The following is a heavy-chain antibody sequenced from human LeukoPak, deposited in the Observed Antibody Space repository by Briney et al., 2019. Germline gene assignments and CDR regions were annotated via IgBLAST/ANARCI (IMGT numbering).Heavy chain of an antibody. CDR3: ARHLGNDYSINWFDP. Sequence: SETLSLTCTVSAGSISSSSYYSGWIRQPPGKGLEWIGSIYYSGSTYYNPSLKSRVTISVDTSKNQFSLKLSSVTAADTAVYYCARHLGNDYSINWFDPWRQGTMVTVSS. CDR2: IYYSGST. J-gene: IGHJ5*02. V-gene: IGHV4-39*01. CDR1: AGSISSSSYY. D-gene: IGHD4-11*01.